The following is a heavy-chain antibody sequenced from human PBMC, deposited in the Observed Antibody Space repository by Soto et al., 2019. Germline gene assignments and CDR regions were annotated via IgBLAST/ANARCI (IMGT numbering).Heavy chain of an antibody. D-gene: IGHD3-10*02. CDR2: TYHSGST. V-gene: IGHV4-59*02. Sequence: QVQLQGSGPGLVKPSETLSLTCTVFSGSVSSYYWTWIRQPPGKGLEWIGFTYHSGSTNYNPSLKSRVTMSVDTSKNQFSLKLSSVTAADTAVYYCVTCSGSSTSYACDIWERGTMVTVSS. CDR3: VTCSGSSTSYACDI. J-gene: IGHJ3*02. CDR1: SGSVSSYY.